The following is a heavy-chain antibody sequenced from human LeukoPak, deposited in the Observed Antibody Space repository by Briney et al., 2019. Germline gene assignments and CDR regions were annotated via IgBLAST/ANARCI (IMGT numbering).Heavy chain of an antibody. CDR3: ARDRGHGDSRFNFDV. J-gene: IGHJ2*01. D-gene: IGHD4-17*01. Sequence: ASVKVSCKASGYTLTDYGISWVRQAPGQGLEWMGWISAYNGNINYAQKVQDRVTMSTDTSTSTAYMELRSLRSDDTAVYYCARDRGHGDSRFNFDVWGRGTLVIVSS. CDR1: GYTLTDYG. V-gene: IGHV1-18*01. CDR2: ISAYNGNI.